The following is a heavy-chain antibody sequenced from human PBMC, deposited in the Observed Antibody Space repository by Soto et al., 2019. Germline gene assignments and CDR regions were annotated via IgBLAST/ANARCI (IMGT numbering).Heavy chain of an antibody. V-gene: IGHV3-30*18. CDR3: AKDMYYDFWSAYPRWCYGMDV. Sequence: GGSLRLSCAASGFTFSSYGMHWVRQAPGKGLEWVAVISYDGSNKYYADSVKGRFTISRDNSKNTLYLQMNSLRAEDTAVYYCAKDMYYDFWSAYPRWCYGMDVWGQGTTVTVYS. CDR2: ISYDGSNK. D-gene: IGHD3-3*01. J-gene: IGHJ6*02. CDR1: GFTFSSYG.